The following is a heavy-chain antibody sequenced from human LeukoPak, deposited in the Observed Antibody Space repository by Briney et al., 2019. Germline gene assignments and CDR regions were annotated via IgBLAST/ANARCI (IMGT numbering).Heavy chain of an antibody. CDR1: GGSISSYY. CDR2: IYYSGST. Sequence: SETLSLTCTVSGGSISSYYWSWIRQPPGKGLEWIGYIYYSGSTNYNPSLKSRVTISVDTSKNQFSLKLSSVTAADTAVYYCARAITIGGLFDYWGQGTLVTVSS. V-gene: IGHV4-59*01. J-gene: IGHJ4*02. D-gene: IGHD3-16*01. CDR3: ARAITIGGLFDY.